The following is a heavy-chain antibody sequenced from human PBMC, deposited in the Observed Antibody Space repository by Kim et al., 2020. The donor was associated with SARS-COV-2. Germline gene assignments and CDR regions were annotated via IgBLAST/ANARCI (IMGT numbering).Heavy chain of an antibody. Sequence: SETLSLTCTVSGGSISSYYWSWIRQPAGKGLEWIGRIYTSGSTNYNPSLKSRVTMSVDTSKNQFSLKLSSVTAADTAVYYCARDWGTYSSSWDYYYGMDVWGQGTTVTVSS. CDR1: GGSISSYY. CDR2: IYTSGST. J-gene: IGHJ6*02. CDR3: ARDWGTYSSSWDYYYGMDV. D-gene: IGHD6-13*01. V-gene: IGHV4-4*07.